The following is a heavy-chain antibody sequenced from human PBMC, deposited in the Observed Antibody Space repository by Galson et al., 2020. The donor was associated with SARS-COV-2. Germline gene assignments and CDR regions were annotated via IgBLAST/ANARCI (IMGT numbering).Heavy chain of an antibody. CDR3: ARADTLGIDY. J-gene: IGHJ4*02. V-gene: IGHV4-34*01. D-gene: IGHD7-27*01. Sequence: SETLSLTCAVYGGSFNDYYWTWIRQPPGKGLEWIGEIDHSGTTNSNPSLKSRVTISVDTSKNRFSLNLNSVTAADTAVYYCARADTLGIDYWGQGALVTVSS. CDR2: IDHSGTT. CDR1: GGSFNDYY.